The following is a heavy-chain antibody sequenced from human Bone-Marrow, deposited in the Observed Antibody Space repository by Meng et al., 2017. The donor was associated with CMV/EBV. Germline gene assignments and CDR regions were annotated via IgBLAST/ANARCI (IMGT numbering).Heavy chain of an antibody. D-gene: IGHD2-2*01. CDR3: ARGHTDCISPACQILYYYYYMAV. J-gene: IGHJ6*02. V-gene: IGHV1-69*05. CDR2: TIPMYGTA. CDR1: GGTFSTYS. Sequence: SVKVSCKASGGTFSTYSITWVRQAPGQGLEWVGGTIPMYGTANYAQKFQGRVTITTDESMNTAYMELTSLTSDDTAVYYCARGHTDCISPACQILYYYYYMAVWGQGTTVAASS.